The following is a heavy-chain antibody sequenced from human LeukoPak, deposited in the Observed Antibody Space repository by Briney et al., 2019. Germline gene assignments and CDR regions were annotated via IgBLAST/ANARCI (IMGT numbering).Heavy chain of an antibody. CDR3: ARGRGIAAAGIYYYYYGMDV. CDR1: GGSISSGGYY. CDR2: INHSGST. Sequence: SETLSLTCTVSGGSISSGGYYWSWIRQPPGKGLEWIGEINHSGSTNYNPSLKSRVTISVDTSKNQLSLKLSSVTAADTAVYYCARGRGIAAAGIYYYYYGMDVWGQGTTVTVSS. V-gene: IGHV4-39*07. J-gene: IGHJ6*02. D-gene: IGHD6-13*01.